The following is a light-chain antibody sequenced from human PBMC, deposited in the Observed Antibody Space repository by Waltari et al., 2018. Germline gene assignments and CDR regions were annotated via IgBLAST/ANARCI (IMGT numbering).Light chain of an antibody. CDR3: SSYTSRNTLL. CDR2: DVN. CDR1: SSDVGGFDY. J-gene: IGLJ2*01. Sequence: QSALTQPASVSGSPGQSITNSCTGTSSDVGGFDYVSWYQQHPNKAPKLLIYDVNNRPSGVSNRFSGSKSGNAASLTISGLQAEDEADYYCSSYTSRNTLLFGGGTKLTAL. V-gene: IGLV2-14*03.